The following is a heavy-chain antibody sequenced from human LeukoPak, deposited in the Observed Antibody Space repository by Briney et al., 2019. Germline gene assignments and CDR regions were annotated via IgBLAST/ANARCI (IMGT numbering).Heavy chain of an antibody. D-gene: IGHD2/OR15-2a*01. CDR2: IYYSGST. CDR1: GGSISSSSYY. V-gene: IGHV4-31*03. J-gene: IGHJ4*02. CDR3: ARGGLYDSFDY. Sequence: SETLSLTCTVSGGSISSSSYYWGWIRQPPGKGLEWIGYIYYSGSTYYNPSLKSRVTISVDTSKNQFSLKLSSVTAADTAVYYCARGGLYDSFDYWGQGTLVTVSS.